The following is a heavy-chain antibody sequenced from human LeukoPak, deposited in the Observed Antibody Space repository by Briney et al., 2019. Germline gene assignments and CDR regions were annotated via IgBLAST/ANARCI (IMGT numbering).Heavy chain of an antibody. D-gene: IGHD5-18*01. CDR2: INHSGST. CDR1: GGSFSGYC. V-gene: IGHV4-34*01. CDR3: ARDRNDTAMAKYTDY. J-gene: IGHJ4*02. Sequence: PSETLSLTCAVHGGSFSGYCWCWIRQPPGKGLEWIGEINHSGSTNYNPSLKSRVTISEDTSKNQFSLKLSSVTAADTAVYYCARDRNDTAMAKYTDYWGQGTLVTVSS.